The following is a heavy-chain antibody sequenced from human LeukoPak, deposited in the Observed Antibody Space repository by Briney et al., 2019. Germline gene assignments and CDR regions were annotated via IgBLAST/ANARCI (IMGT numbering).Heavy chain of an antibody. D-gene: IGHD1-1*01. J-gene: IGHJ4*02. CDR2: IYYSGST. CDR3: ARSGTTGLQSDFDY. CDR1: GGSISSSSYY. Sequence: SETLSLTCTVSGGSISSSSYYWGWIRQPPGKGLEWIGSIYYSGSTYYNPSLKSRVTISVDTSKNQFSLKLSSVTTADTAVYYCARSGTTGLQSDFDYWGQGTLVTVSS. V-gene: IGHV4-39*07.